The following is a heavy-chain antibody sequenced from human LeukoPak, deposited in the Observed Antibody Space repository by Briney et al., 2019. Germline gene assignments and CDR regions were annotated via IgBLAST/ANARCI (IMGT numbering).Heavy chain of an antibody. CDR1: GYTFTNYG. CDR2: ISAYNGNT. J-gene: IGHJ5*02. D-gene: IGHD2-2*02. Sequence: GASVKVSCKASGYTFTNYGISWVRQAPGQGLEWMGWISAYNGNTNYAQKLQGRVTMTTDTSTSTAYMELRSLRSDDAAVYYCARVNTDCSSTSCYKVDPWGQGTLVTVSS. CDR3: ARVNTDCSSTSCYKVDP. V-gene: IGHV1-18*01.